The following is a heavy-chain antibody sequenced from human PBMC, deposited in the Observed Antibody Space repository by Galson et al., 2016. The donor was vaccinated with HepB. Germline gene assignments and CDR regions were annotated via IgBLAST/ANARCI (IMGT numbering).Heavy chain of an antibody. CDR2: IYPGDSDI. CDR3: ARRDRDCSGGTCYARNFDY. D-gene: IGHD2-15*01. CDR1: GYTFTNYW. V-gene: IGHV5-51*01. Sequence: QSGAEVKKPGESLTISCQASGYTFTNYWIGWVRQMPGEGLEWMGIIYPGDSDIRYNSSFQGQVTISADNSITTAYLQWGSLKASDSAIYFCARRDRDCSGGTCYARNFDYWGQGTLVSVSS. J-gene: IGHJ4*02.